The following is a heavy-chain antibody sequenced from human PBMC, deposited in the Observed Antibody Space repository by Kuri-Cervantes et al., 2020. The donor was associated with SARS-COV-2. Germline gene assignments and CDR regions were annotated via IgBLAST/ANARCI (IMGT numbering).Heavy chain of an antibody. CDR3: VRDPNCSAGNCYFDY. CDR2: IDCYNGRT. V-gene: IGHV1-18*01. J-gene: IGHJ4*02. CDR1: AYTFTSYG. Sequence: ASVKVSCKASAYTFTSYGISWVRQAPGRELEWMAWIDCYNGRTEYARTLQGRLTVTTDASTSTAYMELRSLRSDGGGVYYCVRDPNCSAGNCYFDYWGQGTQVTVSS. D-gene: IGHD2-15*01.